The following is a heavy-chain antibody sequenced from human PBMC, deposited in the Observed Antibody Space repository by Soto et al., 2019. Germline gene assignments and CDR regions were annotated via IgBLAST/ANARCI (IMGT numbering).Heavy chain of an antibody. J-gene: IGHJ6*03. CDR1: GYTFTSYD. D-gene: IGHD3-10*01. Sequence: ASVKVSCKASGYTFTSYDINWVRQATGQGLEWMGWMNPNSGNTGYAQKFQGRVTMTRNTSISTAYMELSSLRSEDTAVYYCARGRYYGSGEDPYYYYYMDVWGKGTTVTVSS. CDR2: MNPNSGNT. CDR3: ARGRYYGSGEDPYYYYYMDV. V-gene: IGHV1-8*01.